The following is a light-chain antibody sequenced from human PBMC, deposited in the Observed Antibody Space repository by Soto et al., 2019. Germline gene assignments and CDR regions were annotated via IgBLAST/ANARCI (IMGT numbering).Light chain of an antibody. J-gene: IGLJ3*02. CDR1: NSDIGGYNY. CDR3: CSYAGNYKFWV. Sequence: QSALTQPRSVSGSPGQSVTISCTGTNSDIGGYNYVSWYQQHPGKAPKVMIYDVSGRPSGVPDRFSGSKSGNTASLTISGLQAEDEADYYCCSYAGNYKFWVFGGGTKLTVL. CDR2: DVS. V-gene: IGLV2-11*01.